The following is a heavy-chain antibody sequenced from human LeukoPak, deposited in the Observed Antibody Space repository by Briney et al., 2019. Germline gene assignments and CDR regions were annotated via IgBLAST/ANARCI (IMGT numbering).Heavy chain of an antibody. CDR3: ARVATRRKNFDY. CDR2: ISGSGGST. CDR1: GFTFSSYA. V-gene: IGHV3-23*01. D-gene: IGHD5-12*01. Sequence: GGSLRLSCAASGFTFSSYAMSWVRQAPGKGLEWVSAISGSGGSTYYADSVKGRFTISRDNSKNTLYLQMNSLRAEDAAVYYCARVATRRKNFDYWGQGTLVTVSS. J-gene: IGHJ4*02.